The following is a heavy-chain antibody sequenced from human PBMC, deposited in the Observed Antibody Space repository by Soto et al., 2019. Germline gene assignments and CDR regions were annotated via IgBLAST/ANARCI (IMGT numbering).Heavy chain of an antibody. CDR1: VFTFNSYS. J-gene: IGHJ4*02. CDR2: ISFDETDK. CDR3: ARDGFVGATRGYYFDF. V-gene: IGHV3-30-3*01. Sequence: GGSLRLSCAASVFTFNSYSIHWVRQAPCQGLEWMSFISFDETDKSYANSVRGRFTISRDNAKNTVYLQMNSLRTEDTAVYYCARDGFVGATRGYYFDFWGQGTLVTVSS. D-gene: IGHD1-26*01.